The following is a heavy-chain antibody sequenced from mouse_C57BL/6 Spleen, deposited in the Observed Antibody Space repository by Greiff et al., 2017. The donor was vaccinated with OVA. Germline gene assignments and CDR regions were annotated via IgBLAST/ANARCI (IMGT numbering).Heavy chain of an antibody. CDR2: ISSGGSYT. CDR1: GFTFSSYG. Sequence: EVQLMESGGDLVKPGGSLKLSCAASGFTFSSYGMSWVRQTPDKRLEWVATISSGGSYTYYPDSVKGRFTIFRDNAKNTLYLQMSSLKSEDTAMYYCARLYDYGAMDYWGQGTSVTVSS. J-gene: IGHJ4*01. V-gene: IGHV5-6*01. CDR3: ARLYDYGAMDY. D-gene: IGHD2-4*01.